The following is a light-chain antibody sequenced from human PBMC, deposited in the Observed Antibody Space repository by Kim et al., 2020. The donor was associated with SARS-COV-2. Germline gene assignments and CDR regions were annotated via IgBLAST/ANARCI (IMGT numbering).Light chain of an antibody. V-gene: IGKV2D-29*01. Sequence: PASISCKSSQSLLHSDGKISLYWYLQKPGQPPQLLIYEVSKRFSGVPERFSGSGPGTDFTLKISRVEAEDVGLYYCMQGLQRLYSFGQGTKLEI. J-gene: IGKJ2*03. CDR1: QSLLHSDGKIS. CDR2: EVS. CDR3: MQGLQRLYS.